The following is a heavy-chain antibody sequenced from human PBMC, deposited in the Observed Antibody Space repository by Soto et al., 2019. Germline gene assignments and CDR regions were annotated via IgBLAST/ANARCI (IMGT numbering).Heavy chain of an antibody. D-gene: IGHD1-1*01. V-gene: IGHV1-18*01. CDR3: AKGLDRASLDF. Sequence: ASVKVSCKASGYTFTSHGISWVRQAPGQGLEWMGWISAYNGNTNYAQKLQGRDTMTTDTSTSTAYMERRSLRSDDTAVYYCAKGLDRASLDFWGQGALVTVSS. CDR2: ISAYNGNT. CDR1: GYTFTSHG. J-gene: IGHJ4*02.